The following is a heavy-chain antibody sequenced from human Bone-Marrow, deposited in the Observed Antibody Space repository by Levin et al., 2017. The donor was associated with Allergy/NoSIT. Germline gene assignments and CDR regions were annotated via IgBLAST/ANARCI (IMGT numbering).Heavy chain of an antibody. D-gene: IGHD3-22*01. V-gene: IGHV1-18*01. J-gene: IGHJ5*02. Sequence: ASVKVSCKTSGYTFSNYGLTWVRQAPGKGLEWMGRVAPDNGKTYYSQRLQGRVTLTTDTSTRTAYMELRSLRFDDTAVYYCARDRSYFDSTAYSGMDPWGQGTLVTVSS. CDR1: GYTFSNYG. CDR3: ARDRSYFDSTAYSGMDP. CDR2: VAPDNGKT.